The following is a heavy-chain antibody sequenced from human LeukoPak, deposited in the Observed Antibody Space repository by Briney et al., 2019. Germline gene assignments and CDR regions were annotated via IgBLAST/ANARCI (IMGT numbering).Heavy chain of an antibody. CDR2: ISGSGGST. Sequence: PGGSLRLSCAASGFTFSSYAMSWVRQAPGKGLEWVSGISGSGGSTYYADSVKGRFTISRDNSKNTLYLQMNSVRAEDTAVHYCAKHSSASYYTSFDYWGQGTLVTVSS. CDR3: AKHSSASYYTSFDY. J-gene: IGHJ4*02. CDR1: GFTFSSYA. D-gene: IGHD2-2*02. V-gene: IGHV3-23*01.